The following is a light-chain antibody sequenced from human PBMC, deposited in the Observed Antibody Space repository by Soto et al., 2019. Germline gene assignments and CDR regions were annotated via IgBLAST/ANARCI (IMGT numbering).Light chain of an antibody. Sequence: QAVVTQPPSASASLGASVTLTCTLSSDYSNYKVDWFQQRPGKGPQFVMRVGTGGVVGSKGDGIPDRFSVLGSGLNRCLTIKNIQVEYESDYHCGSDHGRCVFGGGTKLTVL. CDR3: GSDHGRCV. CDR2: VGTGGVVG. J-gene: IGLJ3*02. CDR1: SDYSNYK. V-gene: IGLV9-49*01.